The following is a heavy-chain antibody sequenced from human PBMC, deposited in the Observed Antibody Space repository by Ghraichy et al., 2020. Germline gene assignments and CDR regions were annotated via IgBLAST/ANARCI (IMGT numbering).Heavy chain of an antibody. J-gene: IGHJ2*01. CDR1: GGSISSYY. V-gene: IGHV4-59*01. CDR2: ICYSGST. CDR3: ARDAIAIAAAGNWYFDL. Sequence: SETLSLTCTVSGGSISSYYWSWIRQPPGKGLEWIGYICYSGSTNYNPSLKSRVTISVDTSKNQFSLKLSSVTAADTAVYYCARDAIAIAAAGNWYFDLWGRGTLVTVSS. D-gene: IGHD6-13*01.